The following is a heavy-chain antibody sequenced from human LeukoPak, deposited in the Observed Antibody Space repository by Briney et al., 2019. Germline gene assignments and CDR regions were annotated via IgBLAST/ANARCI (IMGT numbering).Heavy chain of an antibody. J-gene: IGHJ4*02. CDR1: GYTYTNYG. CDR3: AIGRDDILTGYYLFDY. D-gene: IGHD3-9*01. CDR2: FDPEDGET. Sequence: ASVKVSCKASGYTYTNYGIGWVRQAPGKGLEWMGGFDPEDGETIYAQKFQGRVTMTEDTSTDTAYMELSSLRSEDTAVYYCAIGRDDILTGYYLFDYWGQGTLVTVSS. V-gene: IGHV1-24*01.